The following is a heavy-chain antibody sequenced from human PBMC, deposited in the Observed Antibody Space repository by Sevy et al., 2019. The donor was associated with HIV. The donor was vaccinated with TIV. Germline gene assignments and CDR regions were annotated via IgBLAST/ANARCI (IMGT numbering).Heavy chain of an antibody. D-gene: IGHD6-6*01. J-gene: IGHJ3*02. Sequence: GGSLRLSCAASGFTFSSYAMHWVRQAPGKGLEWVAVISYDGSNKYYADSVKGGFTISRDNSKNTLYLQMNSLRAEDTAVYYCARDQAGIAARLRGAFDIWGQGTMVTVSS. CDR3: ARDQAGIAARLRGAFDI. CDR2: ISYDGSNK. CDR1: GFTFSSYA. V-gene: IGHV3-30-3*01.